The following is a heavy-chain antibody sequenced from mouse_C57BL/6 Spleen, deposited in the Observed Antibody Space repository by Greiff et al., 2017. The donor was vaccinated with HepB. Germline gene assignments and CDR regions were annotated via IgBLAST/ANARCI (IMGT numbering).Heavy chain of an antibody. V-gene: IGHV7-3*01. J-gene: IGHJ4*01. CDR3: ARYGLRGPMDY. CDR1: GFTFTDYY. D-gene: IGHD1-1*01. CDR2: IRNKANGYTT. Sequence: EVMLVESGGGLVQPGGSLSLSCAASGFTFTDYYMSWVRQPPGKALEWLGFIRNKANGYTTEYSASVKGRFTISRDNSQSILYLQMNALRAEDSATYYCARYGLRGPMDYWGQGTSVTVSS.